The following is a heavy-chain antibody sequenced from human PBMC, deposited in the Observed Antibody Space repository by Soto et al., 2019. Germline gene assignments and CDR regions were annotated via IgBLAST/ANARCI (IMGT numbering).Heavy chain of an antibody. CDR2: IYYSVST. Sequence: SQTLSLTCTVSGGSISSSSYYWGWIRQPPGKGLAWIGSIYYSVSTYYNPSLKSRVTISVDTSKNQFSLKLSSGTAAYTAVDYCARRGAVATGGLQHWGQGTLVTASS. J-gene: IGHJ1*01. D-gene: IGHD5-12*01. V-gene: IGHV4-39*01. CDR1: GGSISSSSYY. CDR3: ARRGAVATGGLQH.